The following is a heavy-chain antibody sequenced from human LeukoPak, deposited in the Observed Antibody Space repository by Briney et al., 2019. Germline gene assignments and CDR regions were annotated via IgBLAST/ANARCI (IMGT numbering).Heavy chain of an antibody. CDR2: ISSSSSTI. CDR3: ASRPTTMDAFDI. Sequence: GGSLRLSCAASGFTFSTYSMNWVRQAPGKGLEWVSYISSSSSTIYYADSVKGRFTISGDNAKNSLYLQMNSLRAEDTAVYYCASRPTTMDAFDIWGQGTMVTVSS. J-gene: IGHJ3*02. V-gene: IGHV3-48*01. D-gene: IGHD5-18*01. CDR1: GFTFSTYS.